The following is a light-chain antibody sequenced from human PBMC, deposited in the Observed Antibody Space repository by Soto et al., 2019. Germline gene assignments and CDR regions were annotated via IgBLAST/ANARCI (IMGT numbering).Light chain of an antibody. CDR1: SSDVGDYNY. CDR2: EVT. Sequence: QSVLTQPASVSGSPGQSITISCTGTSSDVGDYNYVSWYQQHPTKAPKLLIYEVTNRPSGVSSRFSGSKSGNTASLTISGVQAEDEADYDCSSYTSSSTPWVFGGGTKVTVL. V-gene: IGLV2-14*03. J-gene: IGLJ3*02. CDR3: SSYTSSSTPWV.